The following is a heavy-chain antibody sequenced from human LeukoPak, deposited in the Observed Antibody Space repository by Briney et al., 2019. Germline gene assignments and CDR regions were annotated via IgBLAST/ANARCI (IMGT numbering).Heavy chain of an antibody. Sequence: SVKVSCKASGGTFSSYAISWVRQAPGQGLEWMGGIIPIFGTANYAQKFQGRVTITTDESTSTAYMELSSLRSEDTAVYYCARARGSYGLTDYWGQGTLVTVSS. CDR2: IIPIFGTA. CDR3: ARARGSYGLTDY. V-gene: IGHV1-69*05. D-gene: IGHD1-26*01. CDR1: GGTFSSYA. J-gene: IGHJ4*02.